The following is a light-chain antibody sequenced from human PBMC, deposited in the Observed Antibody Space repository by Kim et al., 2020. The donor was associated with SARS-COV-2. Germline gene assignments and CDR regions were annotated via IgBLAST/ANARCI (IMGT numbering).Light chain of an antibody. CDR3: QVWDSTSDHVV. CDR2: YDS. CDR1: NIGSKS. J-gene: IGLJ2*01. V-gene: IGLV3-21*04. Sequence: SSELTQPPSVSVAPGRTARMTCGGHNIGSKSVHWYQQKSGQAPVLVIYYDSDRPSGIPERFSGSKSGNTATLTISRVEAGDEADYYCQVWDSTSDHVVFG.